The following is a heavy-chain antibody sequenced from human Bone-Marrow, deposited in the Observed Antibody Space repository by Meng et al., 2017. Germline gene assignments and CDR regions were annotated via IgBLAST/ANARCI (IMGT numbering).Heavy chain of an antibody. CDR3: ARDAHRGGSYFFDY. D-gene: IGHD1-26*01. J-gene: IGHJ4*02. CDR1: GDTFSDYS. Sequence: ASVKVSCKDSGDTFSDYSMHWVREAPGQGLEWMGRINPDSGDTNYALRFQGRVTMTRDTTISTAYMELSRLRADDTAVYYCARDAHRGGSYFFDYWGQGTLVTVSS. V-gene: IGHV1-2*06. CDR2: INPDSGDT.